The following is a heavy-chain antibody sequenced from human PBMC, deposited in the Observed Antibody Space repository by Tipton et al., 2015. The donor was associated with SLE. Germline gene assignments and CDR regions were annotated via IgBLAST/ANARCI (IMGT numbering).Heavy chain of an antibody. D-gene: IGHD6-19*01. J-gene: IGHJ4*02. Sequence: SLRLSCSASGFTFRNFAMHWVRQAPGKGLESVSAISTNGGSTYYAASVKGRFTISRDNSRNTLYLQMNSLRPEDTAVYYCVKEDGSGCHTHFEYWGQRTLVTVPS. CDR1: GFTFRNFA. CDR2: ISTNGGST. V-gene: IGHV3-64D*08. CDR3: VKEDGSGCHTHFEY.